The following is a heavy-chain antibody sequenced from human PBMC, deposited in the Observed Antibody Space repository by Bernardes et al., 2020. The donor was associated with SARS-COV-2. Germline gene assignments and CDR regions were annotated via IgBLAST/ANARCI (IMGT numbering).Heavy chain of an antibody. D-gene: IGHD3-3*01. V-gene: IGHV1-18*01. Sequence: ASVKVSCKASGGTFSSYAISWVRQAPGQGLEWVGWISAYNGKTNFAQKLQGRVTMTTDTSTSTAYMELRGLRSDDTAIDYCARSPPGVGRVPIIGVLVGPDSYFYMDVWGQGTTVTVSS. J-gene: IGHJ6*02. CDR1: GGTFSSYA. CDR2: ISAYNGKT. CDR3: ARSPPGVGRVPIIGVLVGPDSYFYMDV.